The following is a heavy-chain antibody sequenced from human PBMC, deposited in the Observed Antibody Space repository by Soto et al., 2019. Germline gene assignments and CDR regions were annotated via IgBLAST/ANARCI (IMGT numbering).Heavy chain of an antibody. V-gene: IGHV3-13*01. J-gene: IGHJ3*02. D-gene: IGHD5-18*01. Sequence: LRLSCAASGITFSNHDMNWVRQVTGKGLEWVSGIGNGGATYYTDSVKGRFTISRENAKNSLYLQMNSLRVEDTAVYYCARETGYSNGFDAFDIWGQGTKVTVSS. CDR3: ARETGYSNGFDAFDI. CDR2: IGNGGAT. CDR1: GITFSNHD.